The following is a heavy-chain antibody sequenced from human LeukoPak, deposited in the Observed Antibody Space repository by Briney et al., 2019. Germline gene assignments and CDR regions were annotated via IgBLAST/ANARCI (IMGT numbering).Heavy chain of an antibody. Sequence: GGSLRLSCAASGFTFSSYGMHWVRQAPGKGLEWVAFIRYDGSNKYYADSVKGRFTISRDNSKNTLYLQMNSLRAEDTAVYYCARDGMVAGTYYYYHYMDVWGKGTTVTVSS. D-gene: IGHD6-19*01. CDR1: GFTFSSYG. CDR3: ARDGMVAGTYYYYHYMDV. V-gene: IGHV3-30*02. CDR2: IRYDGSNK. J-gene: IGHJ6*03.